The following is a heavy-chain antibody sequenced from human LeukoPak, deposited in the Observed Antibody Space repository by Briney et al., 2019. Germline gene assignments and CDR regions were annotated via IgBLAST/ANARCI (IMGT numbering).Heavy chain of an antibody. D-gene: IGHD2-8*01. CDR1: GGSFSGYY. Sequence: SETLSLTCAVYGGSFSGYYWSWIRQPPGKGLEWIGEINHSGSTNYNPSLKSRVTISVDTSKNQFSLKLSSVTAADTAVYYCARTRFKCEYCTNGVWGFDPWGQGTLVTVSS. V-gene: IGHV4-34*01. J-gene: IGHJ5*02. CDR2: INHSGST. CDR3: ARTRFKCEYCTNGVWGFDP.